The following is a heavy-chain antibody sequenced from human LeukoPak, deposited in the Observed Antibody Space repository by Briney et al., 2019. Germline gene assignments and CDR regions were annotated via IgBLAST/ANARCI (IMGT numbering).Heavy chain of an antibody. CDR2: INAGSGNT. CDR1: GYTFTSHF. D-gene: IGHD1-14*01. J-gene: IGHJ5*02. Sequence: ASVKVSCKASGYTFTSHFMHWVRQAPGRRLEWMGWINAGSGNTKYSQEFQGRLTITRDTSASTAYMELSSLRSEDMAVYYCARGNRPLRPWFDPWGQGTLVTVSS. V-gene: IGHV1-3*03. CDR3: ARGNRPLRPWFDP.